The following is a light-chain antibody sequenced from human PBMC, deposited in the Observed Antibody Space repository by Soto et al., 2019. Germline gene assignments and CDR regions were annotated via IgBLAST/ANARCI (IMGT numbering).Light chain of an antibody. CDR3: QHYNSYSEA. CDR1: QTISSW. V-gene: IGKV1-5*03. J-gene: IGKJ1*01. CDR2: KAS. Sequence: IQMTQSPSTLSASVGDRITITVLAYQTISSWLAWYQQKPGKAPKLLIYKASTLKSGVPSRFSGSGSGTEFTLTISSLQPDDFATYYCQHYNSYSEAFGQGT.